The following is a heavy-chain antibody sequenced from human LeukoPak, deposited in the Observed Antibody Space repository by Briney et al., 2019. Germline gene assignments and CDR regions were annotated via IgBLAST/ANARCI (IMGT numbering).Heavy chain of an antibody. V-gene: IGHV1-46*01. J-gene: IGHJ3*02. Sequence: ASVKVSCKASGCTFTGYYMHWVRQAPGQGLEWMGMISPSGASTSYAQKFQGRVTMTRDVSTSTVYMELSSLRSEDTAVYYCARHTTGYNSPRDSFNIWGQGTMVTVSS. CDR1: GCTFTGYY. CDR2: ISPSGAST. CDR3: ARHTTGYNSPRDSFNI. D-gene: IGHD1-1*01.